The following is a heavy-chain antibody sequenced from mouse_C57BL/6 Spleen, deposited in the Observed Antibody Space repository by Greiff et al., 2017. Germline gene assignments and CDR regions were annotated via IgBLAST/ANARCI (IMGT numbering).Heavy chain of an antibody. CDR1: GFTFTDYY. V-gene: IGHV7-3*01. CDR2: IRNKANGYTT. CDR3: ARLLRDYFDY. D-gene: IGHD1-1*01. J-gene: IGHJ2*01. Sequence: EVQLVESGGGLVQPGGSLSLSCAASGFTFTDYYMSWVRQPPGKALEWLGFIRNKANGYTTEYSASVKGRFTISRDNSQSILYLQMNALRAEDSATYYCARLLRDYFDYWGQGTTLTVSS.